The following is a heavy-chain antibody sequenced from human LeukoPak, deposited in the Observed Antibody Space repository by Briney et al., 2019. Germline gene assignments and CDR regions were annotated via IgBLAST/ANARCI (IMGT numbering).Heavy chain of an antibody. V-gene: IGHV3-53*01. CDR3: ASRRDDETGY. CDR1: GFTVSSNY. D-gene: IGHD1-1*01. CDR2: IYSGGST. Sequence: PGGSLRLSCAASGFTVSSNYMNWVRQAPGKGLEWVSVIYSGGSTYYADSVKGRFTISRDNAKNSLYLQMNSLRAEDTAVYYCASRRDDETGYWGQGTLVTVSS. J-gene: IGHJ4*02.